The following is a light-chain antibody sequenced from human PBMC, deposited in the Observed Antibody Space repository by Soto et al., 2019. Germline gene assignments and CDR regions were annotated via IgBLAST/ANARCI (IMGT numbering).Light chain of an antibody. CDR1: QSVNSGY. CDR3: QQYDRSTEAFT. CDR2: GAS. Sequence: EIVLTQSPGTLSLSPGERATLSCRASQSVNSGYLAWYQQKPGQAPRLLIYGASTRAAGIPDRFSGSGSGTDFTLTISRLEPEDFAMYYCQQYDRSTEAFTFGPGTKVDIK. V-gene: IGKV3-20*01. J-gene: IGKJ3*01.